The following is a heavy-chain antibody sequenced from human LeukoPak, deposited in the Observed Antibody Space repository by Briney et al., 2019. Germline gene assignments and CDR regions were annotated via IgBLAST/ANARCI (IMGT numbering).Heavy chain of an antibody. J-gene: IGHJ4*02. CDR1: GFTFSSCT. V-gene: IGHV3-23*01. CDR3: AKDGHGDPYY. CDR2: ISGSGGST. D-gene: IGHD4-17*01. Sequence: PGGSLRLSCAASGFTFSSCTMNWVRQAPGKGLEWVSAISGSGGSTYYADSVKGRFTISRDNSKNTLYLQMNSLRAEDTAVYYCAKDGHGDPYYWGQGTLVTVSS.